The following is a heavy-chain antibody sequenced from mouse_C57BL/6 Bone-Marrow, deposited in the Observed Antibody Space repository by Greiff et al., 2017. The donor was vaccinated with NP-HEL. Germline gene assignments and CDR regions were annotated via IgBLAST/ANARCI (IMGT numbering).Heavy chain of an antibody. CDR1: GFTFSSYG. D-gene: IGHD1-2*01. J-gene: IGHJ4*01. Sequence: EVNVVESGGDLVKPGGSLKLSCAASGFTFSSYGMSWVRQTPDKRLEWVATISSGGSYTYYPDSVKGRFTISRDNAKNTLYLQMSSLKSEDTAMYYCARRHSFSDYWGQGTSVTVSS. CDR2: ISSGGSYT. CDR3: ARRHSFSDY. V-gene: IGHV5-6*02.